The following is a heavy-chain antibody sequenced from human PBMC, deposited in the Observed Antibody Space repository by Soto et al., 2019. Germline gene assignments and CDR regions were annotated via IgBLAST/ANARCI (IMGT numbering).Heavy chain of an antibody. J-gene: IGHJ3*02. CDR2: IYYTGST. CDR3: ASRRGWSWGDEGPATFDI. V-gene: IGHV4-39*01. Sequence: QLQLQESSPGLVKPSETLSLTCTVSGGSISSPTYYWAWIRQPPGKGLEWIATIYYTGSTYFNPSLKMRVTIYVATSNIQCSLRLNSLTAADTARFFCASRRGWSWGDEGPATFDICGQGTMVTGSS. D-gene: IGHD3-10*01. CDR1: GGSISSPTYY.